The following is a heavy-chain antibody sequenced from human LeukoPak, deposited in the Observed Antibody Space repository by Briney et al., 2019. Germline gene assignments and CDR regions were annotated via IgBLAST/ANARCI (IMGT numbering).Heavy chain of an antibody. D-gene: IGHD5-18*01. CDR1: GGSFSGNY. Sequence: PSETLSLTCDVYGGSFSGNYWSWIRQPPGKGLEWIGEINHSGSTNYNPSLKSRVTISVDTSKNQFSLKLSSVTAADTAVYYCARERGYSYGYVLDYWGQGTLVTVSS. J-gene: IGHJ4*02. V-gene: IGHV4-34*01. CDR3: ARERGYSYGYVLDY. CDR2: INHSGST.